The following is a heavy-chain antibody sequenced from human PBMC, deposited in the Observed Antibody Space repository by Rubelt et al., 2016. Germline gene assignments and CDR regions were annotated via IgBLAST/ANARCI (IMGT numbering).Heavy chain of an antibody. CDR3: AKGLIVGATELDS. V-gene: IGHV3-30*18. D-gene: IGHD1-26*01. Sequence: GLEWVAVISPDESKKYYADSVKGRFTISRDNSKNTLYLQMNSLRLEDTAVYYCAKGLIVGATELDSWGQGTLVTVSS. CDR2: ISPDESKK. J-gene: IGHJ4*02.